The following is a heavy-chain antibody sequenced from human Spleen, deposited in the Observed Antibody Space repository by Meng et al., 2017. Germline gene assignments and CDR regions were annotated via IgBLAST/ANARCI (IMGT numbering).Heavy chain of an antibody. CDR3: ARGICSGGSCPNGAFDI. CDR2: ISYHGNNK. D-gene: IGHD2-15*01. CDR1: GFTFSSYG. Sequence: GESLKISCAASGFTFSSYGIHWVRQAPGKGLEWVAVISYHGNNKYYADSLRGRFTISRDNSKNTLYLQMNSLRPEDTAVYYCARGICSGGSCPNGAFDIWGQGTMVTVSS. J-gene: IGHJ3*02. V-gene: IGHV3-30*19.